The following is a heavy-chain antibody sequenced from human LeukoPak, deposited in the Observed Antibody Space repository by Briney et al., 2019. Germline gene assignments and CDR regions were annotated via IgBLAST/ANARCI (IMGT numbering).Heavy chain of an antibody. V-gene: IGHV4-39*07. CDR1: GGSISSSSYY. D-gene: IGHD5-18*01. CDR3: AREGVQLWLAYFDY. CDR2: IYYSGST. Sequence: ETLSLTCTVSGGSISSSSYYWGWIRQPPGKGLEWIGSIYYSGSTYYNPSLKSRVTISVDTSKNQFSLKLSSVTAADTAVYYCAREGVQLWLAYFDYWGQGTLVTVSS. J-gene: IGHJ4*02.